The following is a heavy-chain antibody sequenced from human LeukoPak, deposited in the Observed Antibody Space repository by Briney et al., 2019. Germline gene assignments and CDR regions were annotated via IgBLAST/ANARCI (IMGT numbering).Heavy chain of an antibody. CDR3: ARALSTAGPSTTVTKYFDY. D-gene: IGHD4-11*01. CDR1: GGSFSGYY. Sequence: SETLSLTCAVYGGSFSGYYWSWIRQPPGKGLEWIGEINHSGSTNYNPSLKSRVTISVDTSKNQFSLKLSSVTAADTAVYYCARALSTAGPSTTVTKYFDYWGQGTLVTVSS. CDR2: INHSGST. J-gene: IGHJ4*02. V-gene: IGHV4-34*01.